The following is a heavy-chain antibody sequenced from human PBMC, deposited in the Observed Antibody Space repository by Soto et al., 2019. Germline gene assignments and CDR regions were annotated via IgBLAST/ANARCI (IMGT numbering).Heavy chain of an antibody. CDR3: ARGHRAMEYYYYYGMDV. Sequence: SETLSLTCSVSGGSISSSYWSWIRQPPGKGLEWIGYISYSGSTTYNPSLKSRITLSVDTSKNQFSLRVSSVIAADTAVYYCARGHRAMEYYYYYGMDVWGQGTTVTVSS. D-gene: IGHD5-18*01. V-gene: IGHV4-59*01. CDR2: ISYSGST. CDR1: GGSISSSY. J-gene: IGHJ6*02.